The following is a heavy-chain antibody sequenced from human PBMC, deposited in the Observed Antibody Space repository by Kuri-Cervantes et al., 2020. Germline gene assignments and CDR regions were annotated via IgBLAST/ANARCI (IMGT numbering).Heavy chain of an antibody. V-gene: IGHV3-23*01. CDR1: GFTFNNYA. J-gene: IGHJ4*02. Sequence: GGSLRLSCAASGFTFNNYAMTWVRQAPGKGLEWVSGISGSGGDTYYAGSVKGQFTISRDNSDNTVYLQMNSLRAEDTAVYYCARLQGYSRASLDYWGQGTLVTVSS. D-gene: IGHD5-18*01. CDR2: ISGSGGDT. CDR3: ARLQGYSRASLDY.